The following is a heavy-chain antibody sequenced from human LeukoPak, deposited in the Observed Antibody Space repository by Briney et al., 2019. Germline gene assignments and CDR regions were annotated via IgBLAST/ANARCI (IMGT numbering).Heavy chain of an antibody. D-gene: IGHD6-13*01. V-gene: IGHV3-48*04. CDR1: GFTFSSYS. CDR2: ISSGSSPI. J-gene: IGHJ4*02. CDR3: ARGDSSSGFDY. Sequence: GGSLRLSCAASGFTFSSYSMNWVRQAPGKGLVWVSYISSGSSPIYYADSVKGRFTISRDNAKDSLYLQMNSLRADDTAVYYCARGDSSSGFDYWGQGTLVTVSS.